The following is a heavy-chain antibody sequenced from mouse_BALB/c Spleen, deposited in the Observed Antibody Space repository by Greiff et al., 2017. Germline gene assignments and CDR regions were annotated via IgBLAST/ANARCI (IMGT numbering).Heavy chain of an antibody. V-gene: IGHV3-2*02. CDR3: ARSLTGTEGFAY. J-gene: IGHJ3*01. CDR1: GYSITSDYA. Sequence: EVQRVESGPGLVKPSQSLSLTCTVTGYSITSDYAWNWIRQFPGNKLEWMGYISYSGSTSYNPSLKSRISITRDTSKNQFFLQLNFVTTEDTATYYCARSLTGTEGFAYWGQGTLVTVSA. CDR2: ISYSGST. D-gene: IGHD4-1*01.